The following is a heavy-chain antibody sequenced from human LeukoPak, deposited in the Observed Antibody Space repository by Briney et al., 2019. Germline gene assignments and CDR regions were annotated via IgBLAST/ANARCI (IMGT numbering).Heavy chain of an antibody. J-gene: IGHJ4*02. D-gene: IGHD4-17*01. CDR3: AARPHGDSPYFDF. CDR2: IYSGGRT. Sequence: GGSLGLSCAVSGHTVSGNYMSWVRQAPGKGLEWVSGIYSGGRTYYADSVKGRFTISRDSSKNTLYLQMNSLKAEDTAVYYCAARPHGDSPYFDFWGQGTLVTVSS. V-gene: IGHV3-66*01. CDR1: GHTVSGNY.